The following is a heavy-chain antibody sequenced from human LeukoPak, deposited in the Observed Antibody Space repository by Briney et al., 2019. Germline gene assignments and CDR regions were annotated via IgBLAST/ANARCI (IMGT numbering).Heavy chain of an antibody. CDR3: AREGSEGYLFDY. V-gene: IGHV6-1*01. CDR2: TYYRSKWYN. D-gene: IGHD1-1*01. Sequence: SQTLSLTCDISGDSVSSSSAAWSWIRQSPSRGLEWLGRTYYRSKWYNDYAVSVKSRITINPDTSKNQFSLQLNSMTLEDTAVYFCAREGSEGYLFDYWGQGTLVTVSS. J-gene: IGHJ4*02. CDR1: GDSVSSSSAA.